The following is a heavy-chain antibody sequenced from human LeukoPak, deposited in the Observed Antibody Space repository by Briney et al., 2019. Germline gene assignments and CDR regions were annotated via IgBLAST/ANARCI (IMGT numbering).Heavy chain of an antibody. CDR2: INHRGST. V-gene: IGHV4-34*01. J-gene: IGHJ4*02. D-gene: IGHD3-16*02. CDR1: GGSFSGYY. CDR3: ARGRTTYDYVWGSYRPPDY. Sequence: PSETLSLTCAVYGGSFSGYYWNWIRQPPGKGLEWIGEINHRGSTNYNPSLKSRVTISVDTSKNQFSLKLSSVTAADTAVYYRARGRTTYDYVWGSYRPPDYWGQGTLVTVSS.